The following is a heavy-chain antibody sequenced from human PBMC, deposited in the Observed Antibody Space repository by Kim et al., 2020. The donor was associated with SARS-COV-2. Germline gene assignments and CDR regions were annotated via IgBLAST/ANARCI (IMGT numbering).Heavy chain of an antibody. CDR3: AREAAAGIWWFDP. Sequence: KYAQKYRGRGTLTPDKSTSTANMELSSLRSEDTAVYYCAREAAAGIWWFDPWGQGTLVTVSS. D-gene: IGHD6-13*01. J-gene: IGHJ5*02. V-gene: IGHV1-69*04.